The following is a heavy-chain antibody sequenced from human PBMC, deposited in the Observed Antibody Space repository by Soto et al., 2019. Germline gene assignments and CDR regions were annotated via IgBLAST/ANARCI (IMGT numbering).Heavy chain of an antibody. Sequence: PGGSLRLSCAASGFTFSSYAMSWVRQAPGKGLEWVSAISGSGGSTYYADSVKGRFTISRDNSKNTLYLQMNSLRAEDTAVYYCAKDPETVRDYYYGMDVWGQGTTVTVSS. V-gene: IGHV3-23*01. J-gene: IGHJ6*02. CDR3: AKDPETVRDYYYGMDV. CDR1: GFTFSSYA. D-gene: IGHD2-21*02. CDR2: ISGSGGST.